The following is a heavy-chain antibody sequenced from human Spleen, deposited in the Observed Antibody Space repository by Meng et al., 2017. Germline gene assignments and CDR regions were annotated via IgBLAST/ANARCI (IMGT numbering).Heavy chain of an antibody. V-gene: IGHV1-69*06. CDR1: GGTFSIYA. Sequence: QVQLVQSGAEGKKPGSSVKVSCKASGGTFSIYAINWVRQAPGQGLEWMGGIIPIFGTPDYAQKFQGRVTITADKSTSTVYMELSSLRSEDTAMYYCASRDDFLTGADYWGQGSLVTVSS. CDR2: IIPIFGTP. CDR3: ASRDDFLTGADY. D-gene: IGHD3-9*01. J-gene: IGHJ4*02.